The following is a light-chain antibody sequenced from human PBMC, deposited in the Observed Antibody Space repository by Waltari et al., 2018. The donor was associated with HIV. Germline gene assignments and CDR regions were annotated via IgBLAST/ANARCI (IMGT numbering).Light chain of an antibody. V-gene: IGLV2-14*01. CDR2: EVS. J-gene: IGLJ3*02. CDR1: SSDFGGYNY. Sequence: QSALTQPASVSCSPGQSITIPCPGTSSDFGGYNYVSWYPQHPGKAPKPMIYEVSYRPSGVSNRFSGAKSGNTASLTIAGLQAEDEADYYCSSDTSTSTVFGGGTKLTVL. CDR3: SSDTSTSTV.